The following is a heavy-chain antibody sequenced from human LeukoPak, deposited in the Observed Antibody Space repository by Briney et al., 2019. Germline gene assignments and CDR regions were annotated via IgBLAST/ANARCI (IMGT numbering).Heavy chain of an antibody. Sequence: ETLSLTCTVAGGSISSYYWSWVRQAPGKGLEWVSVIYTSGSTYYADSVKGRFTVSRDNSKNTLYLQMNSLRAEDTAVYYCARDLSAGSSLFDYWGQGTLVTVSS. CDR1: GGSISSYY. CDR3: ARDLSAGSSLFDY. V-gene: IGHV3-53*01. J-gene: IGHJ4*02. D-gene: IGHD3-10*01. CDR2: IYTSGST.